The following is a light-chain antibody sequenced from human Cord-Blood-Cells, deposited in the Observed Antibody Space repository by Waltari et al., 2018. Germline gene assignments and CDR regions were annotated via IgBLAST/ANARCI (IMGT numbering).Light chain of an antibody. V-gene: IGLV2-23*01. CDR2: EGS. CDR3: CSYAGSSTSV. J-gene: IGLJ3*02. Sequence: QSALTQPASVSGSPGQSITISCTGTSSDVGSYNLVSWYQQHPGKAPKLMIYEGSKRPAGFSNRFSGSKSGNTASLTISGLQAEDEADYYGCSYAGSSTSVFGGGTKLTVL. CDR1: SSDVGSYNL.